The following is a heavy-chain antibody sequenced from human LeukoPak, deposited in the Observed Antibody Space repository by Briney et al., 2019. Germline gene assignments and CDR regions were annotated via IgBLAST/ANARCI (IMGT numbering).Heavy chain of an antibody. D-gene: IGHD4-17*01. CDR2: ISSSSSYI. Sequence: KAGGSLRLSCAASGFTFSSYSMNWVRQAPGKGLEWVSSISSSSSYIYYADSVKGRFTISRGNAMNSLYLQMNSLRAEDTAVYYCARDLFDGDYIRFFDYWGQGTLVTVSS. J-gene: IGHJ4*02. CDR1: GFTFSSYS. V-gene: IGHV3-21*01. CDR3: ARDLFDGDYIRFFDY.